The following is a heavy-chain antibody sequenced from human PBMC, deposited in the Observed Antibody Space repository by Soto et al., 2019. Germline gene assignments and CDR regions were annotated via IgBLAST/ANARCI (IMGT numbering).Heavy chain of an antibody. V-gene: IGHV1-18*01. CDR1: GYTFTNYG. Sequence: QVQLVQSGAEVKTPGASVKVSCKASGYTFTNYGISWVRQAPGQGLEWMGWISGYNGNTDYAQNLQDRVTMTTDTSTSTAYMELRSLRSDDTAVYYCASYYCSSTSCYWGYFDSWGQGTLVTVSS. CDR2: ISGYNGNT. J-gene: IGHJ4*02. D-gene: IGHD2-2*01. CDR3: ASYYCSSTSCYWGYFDS.